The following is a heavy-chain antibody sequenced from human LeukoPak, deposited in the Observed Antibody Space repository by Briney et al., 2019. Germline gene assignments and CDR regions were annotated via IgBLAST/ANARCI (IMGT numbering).Heavy chain of an antibody. J-gene: IGHJ4*02. CDR1: GFTFSSYV. Sequence: GGSLRLSCAASGFTFSSYVMHWVRQAPGKGLEWVAFIRYDGSYKYYSDSVKGRFTISRDNAKKSLYLQMNSLRAEDTAVYYCARAKYGSGSYPTYWGQGTLVTVSS. V-gene: IGHV3-30*02. CDR3: ARAKYGSGSYPTY. D-gene: IGHD3-10*01. CDR2: IRYDGSYK.